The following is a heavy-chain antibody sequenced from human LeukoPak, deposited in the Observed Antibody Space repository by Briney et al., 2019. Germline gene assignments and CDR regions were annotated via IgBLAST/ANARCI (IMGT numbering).Heavy chain of an antibody. Sequence: PSETLSLTCTVSGGSISSSSYYRGWIRQPPGKGLEWIGSIYYSGSTYYNPSLKSRVTISVDTSKNQFSLKLSSVTAADTAVYYCAREGGVVVNNNWFDPWGQGTLVTVSS. D-gene: IGHD3-22*01. CDR1: GGSISSSSYY. CDR3: AREGGVVVNNNWFDP. J-gene: IGHJ5*02. V-gene: IGHV4-39*07. CDR2: IYYSGST.